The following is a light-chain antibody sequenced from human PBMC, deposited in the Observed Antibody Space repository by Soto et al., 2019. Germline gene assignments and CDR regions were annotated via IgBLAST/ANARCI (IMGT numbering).Light chain of an antibody. CDR3: HLYDKLQIA. J-gene: IGKJ5*01. Sequence: DIQMTQSPSSLSASVGDRVTITCQASQDISNYLNWYQQKPGKAPKLLIYDASNLETGVPSRFSGSGSGTDFTFTISSLHPEDIATYYCHLYDKLQIAFGQGTRLEIK. CDR1: QDISNY. CDR2: DAS. V-gene: IGKV1-33*01.